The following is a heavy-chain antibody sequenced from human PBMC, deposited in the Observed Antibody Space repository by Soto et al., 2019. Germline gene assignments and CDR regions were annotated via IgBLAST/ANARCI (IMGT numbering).Heavy chain of an antibody. J-gene: IGHJ4*02. V-gene: IGHV4-4*02. Sequence: PSETLSLTCAVSGDSISRSYWWSWVRQFPGKGLEWIGEIYHSGSTIYNPSLKSRVTISVDTSKNQFSLKLSSVTAADTAVYYCASYAYGDYGRNKYYLDYWGQGTLVTVSS. CDR2: IYHSGST. CDR3: ASYAYGDYGRNKYYLDY. D-gene: IGHD4-17*01. CDR1: GDSISRSYW.